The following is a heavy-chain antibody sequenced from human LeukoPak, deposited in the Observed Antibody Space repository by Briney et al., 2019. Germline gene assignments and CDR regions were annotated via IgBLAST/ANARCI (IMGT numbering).Heavy chain of an antibody. D-gene: IGHD6-13*01. CDR2: IYYSGST. V-gene: IGHV4-59*01. Sequence: PSETLSLTCTVSGGSISSYYWSWIRQPPGKGLGWVGYIYYSGSTNYNPSLKSRVTISVDTSKNQYSLKLSSVTAADTAVYYCARDSLRIAAHRRSAFDIWGQGTMVTVSS. CDR3: ARDSLRIAAHRRSAFDI. CDR1: GGSISSYY. J-gene: IGHJ3*02.